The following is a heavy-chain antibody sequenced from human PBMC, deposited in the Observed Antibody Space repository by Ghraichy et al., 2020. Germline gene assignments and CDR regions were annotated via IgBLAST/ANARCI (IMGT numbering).Heavy chain of an antibody. CDR3: AKVGRSSGWYTDYYGMDV. J-gene: IGHJ6*02. V-gene: IGHV3-23*01. Sequence: ESLNISCAASGFTFYNYIITWVRQAPGKGLEWVSAISGTGGTTYYADSVKGRFTISRDNSKNTVYLQMNSLRAVDTAVYYCAKVGRSSGWYTDYYGMDVWGQGTTVTVSS. D-gene: IGHD6-19*01. CDR1: GFTFYNYI. CDR2: ISGTGGTT.